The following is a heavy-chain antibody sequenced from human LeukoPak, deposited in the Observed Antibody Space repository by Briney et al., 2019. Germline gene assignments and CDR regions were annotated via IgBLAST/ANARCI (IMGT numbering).Heavy chain of an antibody. CDR1: GGTFSSYA. Sequence: SVKVSCKASGGTFSSYAISWVRQAPGQGLEWMGRIIPILGTANYAQKFQGRVTITADKSTSTAYMELSSLRSEDTAVYYCARGRPAAGIDYWGQGTLVTVSS. D-gene: IGHD6-13*01. CDR2: IIPILGTA. V-gene: IGHV1-69*04. J-gene: IGHJ4*02. CDR3: ARGRPAAGIDY.